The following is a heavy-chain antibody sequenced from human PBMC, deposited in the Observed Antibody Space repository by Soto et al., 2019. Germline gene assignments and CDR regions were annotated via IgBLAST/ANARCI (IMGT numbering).Heavy chain of an antibody. V-gene: IGHV3-21*01. D-gene: IGHD5-12*01. CDR2: ISSSSSYI. J-gene: IGHJ4*02. CDR1: GFTFSSYS. Sequence: VQLVESGGGLVKPGGSLRLSCAASGFTFSSYSMNWVRQAPGKGLEWVSSISSSSSYIYYADSVKGRFTISRDNAKNSLYLQMNSLRAEDTAVYYCARDRSGYDHPSFDYWGQGTLVTVSS. CDR3: ARDRSGYDHPSFDY.